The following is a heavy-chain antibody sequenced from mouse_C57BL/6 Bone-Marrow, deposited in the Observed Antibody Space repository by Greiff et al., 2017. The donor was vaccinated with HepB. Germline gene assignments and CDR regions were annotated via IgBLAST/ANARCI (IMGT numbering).Heavy chain of an antibody. Sequence: EVKLVESGGGLVQPGGSMKLSCAASGFTFSDAWMDWVRQSPEKGLEWVAEIRNKANNHATYYAESVKGRFTISRDDSKSSVYLQMNSLRAEDTGIYYCTRRAYDYDVGFAYWGQGTLVTVSA. D-gene: IGHD2-4*01. J-gene: IGHJ3*01. CDR3: TRRAYDYDVGFAY. CDR2: IRNKANNHAT. CDR1: GFTFSDAW. V-gene: IGHV6-6*01.